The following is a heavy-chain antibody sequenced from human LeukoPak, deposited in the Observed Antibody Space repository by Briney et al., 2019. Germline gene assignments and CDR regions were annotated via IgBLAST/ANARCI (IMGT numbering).Heavy chain of an antibody. CDR1: GFTFSSYE. Sequence: GGSLRLSCAASGFTFSSYEMNWVRQAPGKGLEWVSYISSSSSTIYYADSVKGRFTISRDNAKNSLYLQMNSLRAEDTAVYYCARTDYDILTGFYYYYMDVWGKGTTVTISS. CDR2: ISSSSSTI. V-gene: IGHV3-48*03. D-gene: IGHD3-9*01. CDR3: ARTDYDILTGFYYYYMDV. J-gene: IGHJ6*03.